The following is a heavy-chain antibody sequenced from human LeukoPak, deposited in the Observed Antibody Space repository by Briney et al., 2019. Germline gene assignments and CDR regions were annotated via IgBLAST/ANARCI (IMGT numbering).Heavy chain of an antibody. CDR3: ASATSAAGPNDY. CDR2: IYYSGST. V-gene: IGHV4-59*06. D-gene: IGHD6-13*01. Sequence: SETLSLTCTVSGGSITNFYWSWIRQPPGKGLEWIGYIYYSGSTYYNPSLKSRVFISVDTSKNQFSLKLSSVTAADTAVYYCASATSAAGPNDYWGQGTLVTVSS. J-gene: IGHJ4*02. CDR1: GGSITNFY.